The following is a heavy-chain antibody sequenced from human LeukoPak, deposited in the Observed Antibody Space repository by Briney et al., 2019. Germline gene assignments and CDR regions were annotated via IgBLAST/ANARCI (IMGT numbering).Heavy chain of an antibody. Sequence: QPGGSLRLSCAASGFTFSSYAMSWVRQAPGKGLEWVSAISGSGGSTYYADSVKGRFTISRDNSKNTLYLQMDSLRAEDTAVYYCARETTGSGLYFFDHWGQGTLVTVSS. CDR2: ISGSGGST. J-gene: IGHJ4*02. D-gene: IGHD6-19*01. CDR3: ARETTGSGLYFFDH. CDR1: GFTFSSYA. V-gene: IGHV3-23*01.